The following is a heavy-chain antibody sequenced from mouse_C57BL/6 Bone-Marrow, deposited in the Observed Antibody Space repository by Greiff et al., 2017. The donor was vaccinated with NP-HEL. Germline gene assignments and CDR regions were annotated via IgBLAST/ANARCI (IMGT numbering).Heavy chain of an antibody. CDR3: ARWIYDGYPAWFAY. J-gene: IGHJ3*01. CDR1: GYTFTDSY. D-gene: IGHD2-3*01. Sequence: EVQLQQSGPVLVKPGASVKMSCKASGYTFTDSYMNWVKQSHGKSLEWIGVINPYNGGTSYNQKFKGKATLTVDKSSSTAYMELNSLTSEDSAVYYCARWIYDGYPAWFAYWGQGTLVTVSA. V-gene: IGHV1-19*01. CDR2: INPYNGGT.